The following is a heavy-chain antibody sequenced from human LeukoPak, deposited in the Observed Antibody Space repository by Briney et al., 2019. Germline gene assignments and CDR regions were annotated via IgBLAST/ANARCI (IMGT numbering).Heavy chain of an antibody. D-gene: IGHD3-10*01. V-gene: IGHV3-7*03. CDR2: IKTDGSEK. CDR1: GFTFSSYW. J-gene: IGHJ3*02. CDR3: ARDLDFGSGRSLGAFDI. Sequence: GGSLRLSCEASGFTFSSYWMSWVRQAPGKGLEWVANIKTDGSEKYYVDSVKGRFTISRDNAKNSLYLQMNSLRAEDTAVYYCARDLDFGSGRSLGAFDIWGQGTMVTVSS.